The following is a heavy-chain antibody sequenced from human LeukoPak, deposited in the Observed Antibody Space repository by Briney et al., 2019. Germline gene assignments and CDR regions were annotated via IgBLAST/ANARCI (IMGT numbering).Heavy chain of an antibody. CDR2: INPNSGGT. V-gene: IGHV1-2*02. CDR1: GYTFTGHY. J-gene: IGHJ4*02. CDR3: ARVYDCSSTSCYWNAY. D-gene: IGHD2-2*01. Sequence: ASVKVSCKASGYTFTGHYMHWVRQAPGQGLEWMGWINPNSGGTNYAQKFQGRVTMTRDTSISTAYMELSRLRSDDTAVYYCARVYDCSSTSCYWNAYWGQGTLVTVSS.